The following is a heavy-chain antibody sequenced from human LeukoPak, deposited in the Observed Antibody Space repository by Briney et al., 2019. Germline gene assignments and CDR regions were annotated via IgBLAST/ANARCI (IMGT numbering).Heavy chain of an antibody. CDR2: INAGDGNT. Sequence: ASVKVSCKASGYTFTSYAMHWVRQAPGQRLEWMGWINAGDGNTKYSQKFQGRVTITRDTSASTAYMELSSLRSEDTAVYYCAREMSSGEKDYWGQGTLVTVSS. J-gene: IGHJ4*02. V-gene: IGHV1-3*01. D-gene: IGHD3-22*01. CDR3: AREMSSGEKDY. CDR1: GYTFTSYA.